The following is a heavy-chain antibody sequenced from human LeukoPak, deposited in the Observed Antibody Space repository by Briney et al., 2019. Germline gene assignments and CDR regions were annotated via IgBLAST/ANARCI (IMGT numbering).Heavy chain of an antibody. Sequence: GRSLRLSCAASGFTFSSYAMSWVRQAPGKGLEWVSAISGSGGSTYYADSVKGRFTISRDNSKNTLYLQMNSLRAEDTAVYYCAKDYSGSHHFDCWGQGTLVTVSS. CDR2: ISGSGGST. CDR1: GFTFSSYA. D-gene: IGHD1-26*01. CDR3: AKDYSGSHHFDC. J-gene: IGHJ4*02. V-gene: IGHV3-23*01.